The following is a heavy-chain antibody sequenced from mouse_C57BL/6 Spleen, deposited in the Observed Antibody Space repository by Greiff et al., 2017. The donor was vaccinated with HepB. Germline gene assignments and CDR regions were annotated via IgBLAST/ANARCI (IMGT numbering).Heavy chain of an antibody. Sequence: EVQLQESGPGLAKPSQTLSLTCSVTGYSITSDYWNWIRKFPGNKLEYMGYISYSGSTYYNPSLKSRISITRDTSKNQYYLQLNSVTTDNTATYYCAIVDAQATCAMGCWGKGASVTVSS. CDR2: ISYSGST. CDR3: AIVDAQATCAMGC. V-gene: IGHV3-8*01. J-gene: IGHJ4*01. D-gene: IGHD3-2*02. CDR1: GYSITSDY.